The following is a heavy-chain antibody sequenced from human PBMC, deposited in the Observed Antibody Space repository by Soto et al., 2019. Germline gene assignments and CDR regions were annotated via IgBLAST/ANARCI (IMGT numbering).Heavy chain of an antibody. CDR3: ARGRYCLTGRCFPNWFDS. CDR2: IYKSATT. Sequence: SETLSLTCSVSGDSISNLDYFWAWIRQPPGQALEYIGYIYKSATTYYNPSFESRVAISVDTSKSQFSLNVTSVTAADTAVYFCARGRYCLTGRCFPNWFDSWGQGALVTVLL. V-gene: IGHV4-30-4*01. CDR1: GDSISNLDYF. J-gene: IGHJ5*01. D-gene: IGHD7-27*01.